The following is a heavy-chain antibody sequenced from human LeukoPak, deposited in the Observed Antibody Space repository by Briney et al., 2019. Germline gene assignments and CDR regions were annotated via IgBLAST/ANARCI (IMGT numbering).Heavy chain of an antibody. CDR2: IYHSGST. D-gene: IGHD2-15*01. CDR3: ARDLGGAFDI. V-gene: IGHV4-30-2*01. J-gene: IGHJ3*02. Sequence: PSETLSLTCAVSGGSISSDGYSWSWIRQPPGKGLEWIGYIYHSGSTYYNPSLKSRVTISVDRSKNQFSLKLSSVTAADTAVYYCARDLGGAFDIWGQGTMVTVSS. CDR1: GGSISSDGYS.